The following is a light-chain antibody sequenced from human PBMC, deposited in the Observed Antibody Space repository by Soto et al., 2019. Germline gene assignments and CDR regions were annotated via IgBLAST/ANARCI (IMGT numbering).Light chain of an antibody. CDR1: QGISNY. CDR3: QKYNSAPYT. CDR2: AAS. J-gene: IGKJ2*01. Sequence: DIQMTQSPSSLSSSVGDRVTLTCWASQGISNYLAWYQQKPGKVPKLLIYAASTWQSGVPSRFSGSGSGTDFTLTISSLQPEDVATYYCQKYNSAPYTFGQGTKLEIK. V-gene: IGKV1-27*01.